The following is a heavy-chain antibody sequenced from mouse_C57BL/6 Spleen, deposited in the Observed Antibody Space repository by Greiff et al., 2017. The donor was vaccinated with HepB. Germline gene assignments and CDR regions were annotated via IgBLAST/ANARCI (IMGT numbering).Heavy chain of an antibody. J-gene: IGHJ1*03. CDR2: ISDGGSYT. Sequence: EVKVVESGGGLVKPGGSLKLSCAASGFTFSSYAMSWVRQTPEKRLEWVATISDGGSYTYYPDNVKGRFTISRDNAKNNLYLQMSHLKSEDTAMYYCARSLLSVRYFDVWGTGTTVTVSS. D-gene: IGHD1-1*01. CDR3: ARSLLSVRYFDV. V-gene: IGHV5-4*03. CDR1: GFTFSSYA.